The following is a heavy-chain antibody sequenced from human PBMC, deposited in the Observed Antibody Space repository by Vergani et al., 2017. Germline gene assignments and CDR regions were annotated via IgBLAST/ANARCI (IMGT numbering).Heavy chain of an antibody. CDR2: IYYSWST. CDR1: GGSIRSTFYY. V-gene: IGHV4-39*01. CDR3: ARHKEQLVPGNYYYYYYMDV. J-gene: IGHJ6*03. Sequence: QLQLQESDPGLVKPSETLSLTCTVSGGSIRSTFYYWGWIRQPPGKGLEWIGTIYYSWSTYYNLSLKSRVTISVDTSKNQFSLKLNSVTAADTAVYYCARHKEQLVPGNYYYYYYMDVWVKGTTVTVSS. D-gene: IGHD6-13*01.